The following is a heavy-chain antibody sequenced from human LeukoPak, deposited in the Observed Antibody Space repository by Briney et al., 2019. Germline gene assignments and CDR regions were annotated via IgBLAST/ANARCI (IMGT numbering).Heavy chain of an antibody. J-gene: IGHJ4*02. CDR2: MNHSGRN. V-gene: IGHV4-34*01. CDR1: GGSFSGYY. CDR3: ARATGTKVPPGY. D-gene: IGHD1-7*01. Sequence: SETLSLTCAVYGGSFSGYYWSWIRQPPGKGLEWIGEMNHSGRNNYNPSLKSRVTISVDTSKNQFSLKLCSVTAADTAVYYCARATGTKVPPGYWGQGTLVTVSS.